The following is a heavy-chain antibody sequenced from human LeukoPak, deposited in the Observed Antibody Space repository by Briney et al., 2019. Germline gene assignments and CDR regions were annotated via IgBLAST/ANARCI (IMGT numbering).Heavy chain of an antibody. D-gene: IGHD6-19*01. CDR3: AREVREQWLVTKRRAKYYFDY. CDR2: IKQDGSEK. V-gene: IGHV3-7*01. Sequence: GGSLRLSCAAPGFTFSSYWMSWVRQAPGKGLEWVANIKQDGSEKYYVDSVKGRFTISRDNAKNSLYLQMNSLRAEDTAVYYCAREVREQWLVTKRRAKYYFDYWGQGTLVTVSS. CDR1: GFTFSSYW. J-gene: IGHJ4*02.